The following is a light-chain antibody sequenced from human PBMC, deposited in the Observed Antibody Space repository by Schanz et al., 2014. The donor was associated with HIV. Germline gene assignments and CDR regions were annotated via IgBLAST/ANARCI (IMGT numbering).Light chain of an antibody. CDR1: SSDVGGYNY. V-gene: IGLV2-14*01. Sequence: QSVLTQPASVSGSPGQSITISCTGTSSDVGGYNYVAWYQQHAGKAPKLMIFDVSNRPSGVSYRFSGSKSGNTASLTISGLQAEDEADYYCSSYRSGSPLWVFGGGTKVTVL. CDR2: DVS. J-gene: IGLJ3*02. CDR3: SSYRSGSPLWV.